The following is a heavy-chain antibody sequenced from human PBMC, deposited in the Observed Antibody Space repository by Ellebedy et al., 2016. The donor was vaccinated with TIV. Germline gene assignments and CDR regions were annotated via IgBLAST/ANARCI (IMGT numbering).Heavy chain of an antibody. CDR2: INVADANT. D-gene: IGHD2-15*01. J-gene: IGHJ5*02. CDR1: GYTFTTFA. V-gene: IGHV1-3*01. Sequence: AASVKVSCKTSGYTFTTFAVHWARQVPGQSPEWMGWINVADANTKYSQKFQGRVSFTRDTSTNTVYMHLGGLRSEDSAIYYCARDPLGYCSGGSCTNNWFDPWGQGTLVTVSS. CDR3: ARDPLGYCSGGSCTNNWFDP.